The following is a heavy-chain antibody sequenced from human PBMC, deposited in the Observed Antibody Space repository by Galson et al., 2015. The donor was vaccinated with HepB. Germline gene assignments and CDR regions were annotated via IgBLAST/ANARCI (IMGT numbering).Heavy chain of an antibody. CDR3: ARVTTHNRQWFGELFFDRPLGGYGMDV. CDR1: GFTVSSNY. D-gene: IGHD3-10*01. Sequence: SLRLSCAASGFTVSSNYMSWVRQAPGKGLEWVSVIYSGGSTYYADSVKGRFTISRDNSKNTLYLQMNSLRAEDTAVYYCARVTTHNRQWFGELFFDRPLGGYGMDVWGQGTTVTVSS. CDR2: IYSGGST. J-gene: IGHJ6*02. V-gene: IGHV3-53*01.